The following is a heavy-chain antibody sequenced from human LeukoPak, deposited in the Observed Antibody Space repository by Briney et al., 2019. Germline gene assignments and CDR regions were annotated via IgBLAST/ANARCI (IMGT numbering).Heavy chain of an antibody. CDR2: IRNSGSGT. J-gene: IGHJ3*02. V-gene: IGHV3-11*04. CDR1: GFTFSDYY. CDR3: ARALNDAFDI. Sequence: GGSLRLSCAASGFTFSDYYMGWIRQAPGKGLEWVSYIRNSGSGTYYPDSVKGRFTISRDNAKKSLYLQVKSLRAEDTAVYYCARALNDAFDIWGQGTMVTVSS.